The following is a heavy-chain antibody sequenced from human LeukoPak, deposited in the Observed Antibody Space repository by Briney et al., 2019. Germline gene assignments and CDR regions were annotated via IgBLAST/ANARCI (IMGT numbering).Heavy chain of an antibody. J-gene: IGHJ4*02. CDR1: GFTFSSYG. V-gene: IGHV3-23*01. CDR2: ISGSGGST. D-gene: IGHD3-22*01. CDR3: AKWDTYYDSSGYYFY. Sequence: PGGSLRLSCAASGFTFSSYGMSWVRQAPGKGLGWVSAISGSGGSTYYADSVKGRFTISRDNSKNTLYLQMNSLRAEDTAVYYCAKWDTYYDSSGYYFYWGQGTLVTVSS.